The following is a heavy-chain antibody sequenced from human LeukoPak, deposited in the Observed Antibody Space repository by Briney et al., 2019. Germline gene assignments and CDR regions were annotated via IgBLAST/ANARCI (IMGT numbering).Heavy chain of an antibody. Sequence: SETLSLTCSVSGGSISSSSSYWGWIRQPPGKGLEWIGSIYYSGSSFDNPALKSRVTISVDTSKNQFSLKLSSVTAADTAVYYCARASGRSSRLYYYDSSGYQDYWGQGTLVTVSS. V-gene: IGHV4-39*01. CDR2: IYYSGSS. CDR3: ARASGRSSRLYYYDSSGYQDY. CDR1: GGSISSSSSY. J-gene: IGHJ4*02. D-gene: IGHD3-22*01.